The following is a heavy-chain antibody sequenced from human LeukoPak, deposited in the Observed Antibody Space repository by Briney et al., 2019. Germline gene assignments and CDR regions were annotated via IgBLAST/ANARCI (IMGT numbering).Heavy chain of an antibody. CDR2: IYPYSGDT. V-gene: IGHV1-2*02. CDR1: GYTFTGYY. D-gene: IGHD1-14*01. CDR3: ARSHPGTFDY. J-gene: IGHJ4*02. Sequence: ASVKVSCKASGYTFTGYYIHWVRQAPGQGLEWMGWIYPYSGDTNYAQNFQGRVTMTRDTSISTAYMELSRLRSDDTAVYYCARSHPGTFDYWGQGTLVTVSS.